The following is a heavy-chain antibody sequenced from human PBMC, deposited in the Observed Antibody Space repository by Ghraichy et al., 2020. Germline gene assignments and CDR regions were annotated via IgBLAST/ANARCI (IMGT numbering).Heavy chain of an antibody. Sequence: ASVVSCKASGSTFTAYYIHWVRQAPGQGLEWMGRIDPNSGGTKYVEKFQGRVTMTRDTSTSTAYMEVSRLRSDDTAVYYCARDFFSSITSPNYYYGMDVWGQGTTVTVS. D-gene: IGHD3-10*01. J-gene: IGHJ6*02. CDR2: IDPNSGGT. CDR1: GSTFTAYY. CDR3: ARDFFSSITSPNYYYGMDV. V-gene: IGHV1-2*06.